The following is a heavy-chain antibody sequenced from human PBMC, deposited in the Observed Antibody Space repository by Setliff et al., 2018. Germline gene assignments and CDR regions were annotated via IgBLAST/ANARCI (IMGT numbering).Heavy chain of an antibody. D-gene: IGHD3-10*01. V-gene: IGHV1-69*10. CDR3: ARDRSTVIRGVTSFFYYYMDV. Sequence: SVKVSCKASGGTLSTLSIAWVRQAPGQGLEWMGGTIPLLPLPNYAVKFQGRVTITADKSTSTAYMELRSLTSEDTAVYYCARDRSTVIRGVTSFFYYYMDVRGGGTTVTVSS. CDR1: GGTLSTLS. J-gene: IGHJ6*03. CDR2: TIPLLPLP.